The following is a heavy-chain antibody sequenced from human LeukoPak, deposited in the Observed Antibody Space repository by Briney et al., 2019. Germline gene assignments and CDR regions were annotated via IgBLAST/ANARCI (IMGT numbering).Heavy chain of an antibody. CDR2: ISAYNGDT. J-gene: IGHJ4*02. CDR3: ARAPRAHCSGGSCYPSELYYFDY. D-gene: IGHD2-15*01. CDR1: GYTFTSYG. Sequence: ASVKVSCKASGYTFTSYGISWVRQAPGQGLEWMGWISAYNGDTNYAQKLQGRVTMTTDTSTSTAYMELRSLRSDDTAVYYCARAPRAHCSGGSCYPSELYYFDYWGQGTLVTVSS. V-gene: IGHV1-18*01.